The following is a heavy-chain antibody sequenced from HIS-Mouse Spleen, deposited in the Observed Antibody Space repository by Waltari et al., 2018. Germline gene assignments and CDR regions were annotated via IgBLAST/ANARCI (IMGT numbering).Heavy chain of an antibody. D-gene: IGHD5-12*01. CDR2: IYYSGST. CDR3: ARIEVATIDY. Sequence: QLQLQESGPGLVKPSETLSLTCTVSGGSISSSSYYWGWIRQPPGKGLEWIGSIYYSGSTDYNPSLKSRVTMSVDTSKNQFSLKLSSVTAADTAVYYCARIEVATIDYWGQGTLVTVSS. V-gene: IGHV4-39*07. J-gene: IGHJ4*02. CDR1: GGSISSSSYY.